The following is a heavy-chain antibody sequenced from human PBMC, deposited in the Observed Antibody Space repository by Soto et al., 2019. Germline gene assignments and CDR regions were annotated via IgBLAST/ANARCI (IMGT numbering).Heavy chain of an antibody. CDR3: AIAHSSSYLSGYYYYYMDV. Sequence: QVQLQQWGAGLLKPSETLSLTCSVYGGSFSGYYWSWIRQPPGKGLEWIGEINHSGSTNYNPSLKSRVTISVYTSKNQFSLKLSSVTAADTAVYYCAIAHSSSYLSGYYYYYMDVWGKGTTVTVSS. CDR2: INHSGST. CDR1: GGSFSGYY. V-gene: IGHV4-34*01. D-gene: IGHD6-6*01. J-gene: IGHJ6*03.